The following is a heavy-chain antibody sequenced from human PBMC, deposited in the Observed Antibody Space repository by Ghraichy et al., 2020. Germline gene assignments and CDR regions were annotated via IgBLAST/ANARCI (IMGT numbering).Heavy chain of an antibody. CDR2: ISSSSSTI. CDR3: ARDEGSGWYYGMDV. J-gene: IGHJ6*02. V-gene: IGHV3-48*02. D-gene: IGHD6-19*01. CDR1: GFTFSSYS. Sequence: GGSLRLSCAASGFTFSSYSMNWVRQAPGKGLEWVSYISSSSSTIYYADSVKGRFTISRDNAKKSLYLQMNSLRDEDTAVYYCARDEGSGWYYGMDVWGQGTTVTVSS.